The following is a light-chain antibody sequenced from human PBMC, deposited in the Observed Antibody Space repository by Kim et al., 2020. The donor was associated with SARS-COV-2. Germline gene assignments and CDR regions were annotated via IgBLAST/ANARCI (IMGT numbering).Light chain of an antibody. CDR2: DVN. Sequence: GQSITSSCTGTSSDVGAYNYVSWYQQHPGKVPKVMIYDVNNRPSGVSNRFSGSKSGNTASLTISGLQAEDEADYYCSSYTIAGTRVFGTGTKVTVL. V-gene: IGLV2-14*03. CDR3: SSYTIAGTRV. J-gene: IGLJ1*01. CDR1: SSDVGAYNY.